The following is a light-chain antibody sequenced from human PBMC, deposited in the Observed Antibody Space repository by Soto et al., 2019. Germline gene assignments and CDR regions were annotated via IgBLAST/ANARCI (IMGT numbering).Light chain of an antibody. V-gene: IGKV3-20*01. Sequence: EIVLTQSPGTLSLSPGERATLSCRASQSVRSSYLAWYQQKPGQAPRLLIYGASSRATGIPDRFSGSGSGTDFTITISRLEPEDFAVFYCQQYGTSPTTFGQGTKLEI. CDR2: GAS. CDR3: QQYGTSPTT. J-gene: IGKJ2*01. CDR1: QSVRSSY.